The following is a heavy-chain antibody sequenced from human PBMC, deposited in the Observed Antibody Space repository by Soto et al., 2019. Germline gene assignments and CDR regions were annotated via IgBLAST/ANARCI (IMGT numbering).Heavy chain of an antibody. J-gene: IGHJ5*02. CDR3: VRDGSKSLRDWFDP. V-gene: IGHV4-4*07. CDR2: VYATGTT. CDR1: GGSISKLY. Sequence: KTSETLSLTCNVSGGSISKLYWAWIRKTAGNGLEWMGRVYATGTTDYNPSLRSRVAMSVDISKKTFSLRLRSVTGADSGVYYCVRDGSKSLRDWFDPWGQGILVTVSS.